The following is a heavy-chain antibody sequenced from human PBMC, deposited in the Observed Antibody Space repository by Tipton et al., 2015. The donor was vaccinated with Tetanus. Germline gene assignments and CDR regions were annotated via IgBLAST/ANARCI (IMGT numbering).Heavy chain of an antibody. D-gene: IGHD1-14*01. J-gene: IGHJ4*02. V-gene: IGHV4-39*07. CDR1: GGPLTSGSFY. Sequence: LRLSCTVSGGPLTSGSFYWDWIRQPPGKGLEWIGNVYYNGNTLQNPSLKSRVTLSLDKSKNQFSLKLRSVTAADTAVYYCARGTGDYWGQGTLVTVSS. CDR3: ARGTGDY. CDR2: VYYNGNT.